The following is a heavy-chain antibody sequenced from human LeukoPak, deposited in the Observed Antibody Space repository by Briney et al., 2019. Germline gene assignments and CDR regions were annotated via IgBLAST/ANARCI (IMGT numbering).Heavy chain of an antibody. CDR1: GGSFSGYY. J-gene: IGHJ4*02. Sequence: SETLSLTCAVYGGSFSGYYWSWIRQPPGKGLEWIGEINHSGSTNYNPSLKSRVTISVDTSKNQFSLKLSSVTAADTAVYYCARDQVQLWLYVYWGQGTLVTVSS. CDR3: ARDQVQLWLYVY. CDR2: INHSGST. D-gene: IGHD5-18*01. V-gene: IGHV4-34*01.